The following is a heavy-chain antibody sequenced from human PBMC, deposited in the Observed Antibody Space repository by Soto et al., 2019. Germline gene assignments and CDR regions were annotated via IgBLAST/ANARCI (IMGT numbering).Heavy chain of an antibody. D-gene: IGHD2-2*01. CDR3: ARAKPSAYAYYFDY. J-gene: IGHJ4*02. CDR2: IYYSGST. V-gene: IGHV4-31*03. CDR1: GGSISSGGYY. Sequence: PSETLSLTCTVSGGSISSGGYYWSWIRQHPGKGLEWIGYIYYSGSTYYNPSLKSRVTISVDTSKNQFSLKLSSVTAADTAVYYCARAKPSAYAYYFDYWGQGTLVTVS.